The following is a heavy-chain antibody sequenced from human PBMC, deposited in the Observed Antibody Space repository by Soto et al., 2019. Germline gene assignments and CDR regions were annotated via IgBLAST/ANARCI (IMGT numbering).Heavy chain of an antibody. CDR1: GFTFSSYG. D-gene: IGHD1-7*01. V-gene: IGHV3-30*18. Sequence: QVQLVESGGGVVQPGRSVRLSCAASGFTFSSYGMHWVRQAPGRGLEWVAVLSYDGRYKYYADSVKGRFTISRDNSKNSLFLHMSSLRAEATAVYYCAKDTGTCAFDIWGQGTMVTVSS. CDR2: LSYDGRYK. CDR3: AKDTGTCAFDI. J-gene: IGHJ3*02.